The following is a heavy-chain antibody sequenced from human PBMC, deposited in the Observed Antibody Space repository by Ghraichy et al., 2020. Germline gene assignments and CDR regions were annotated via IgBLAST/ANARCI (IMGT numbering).Heavy chain of an antibody. CDR3: ARIRITMVRGINYYYYGMDV. Sequence: SGPTLVKPTQTLTLTCTFSGFSLSTSGMCVSWIRQPPGKALEWLARIDWDDDKYYSTSLKTRLTISKDTSKNQVVLTMTNMDPVDTATYYCARIRITMVRGINYYYYGMDVWGQGTTVTVSS. D-gene: IGHD3-10*01. CDR1: GFSLSTSGMC. J-gene: IGHJ6*02. V-gene: IGHV2-70*11. CDR2: IDWDDDK.